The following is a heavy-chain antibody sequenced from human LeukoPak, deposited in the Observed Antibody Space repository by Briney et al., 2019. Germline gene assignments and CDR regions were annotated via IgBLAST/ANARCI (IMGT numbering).Heavy chain of an antibody. V-gene: IGHV1-69*01. CDR1: GGTFSSYA. CDR2: IIPIFGTA. Sequence: ASVKVSCEASGGTFSSYAISWVRQAPGQGLEWMGGIIPIFGTANYAQKFQGRVTITADESTSTAYMELSSLRSEDTAVYYCARVDTIFGWFDPWGQGTLVTVSS. D-gene: IGHD3-3*01. J-gene: IGHJ5*02. CDR3: ARVDTIFGWFDP.